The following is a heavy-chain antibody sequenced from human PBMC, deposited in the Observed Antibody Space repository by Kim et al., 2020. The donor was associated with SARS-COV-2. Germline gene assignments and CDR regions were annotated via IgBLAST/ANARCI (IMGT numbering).Heavy chain of an antibody. Sequence: GGSLRLSCAASGFTFSNYGMHWVRQAPGKGLEWVALISHDGSKKYYGDSVQGRATISRDNSKNTLYLEMNSLRAEDTAVYYCAKDKESFRGIFDHWGQGT. CDR2: ISHDGSKK. CDR3: AKDKESFRGIFDH. J-gene: IGHJ4*02. V-gene: IGHV3-30*18. D-gene: IGHD3-16*01. CDR1: GFTFSNYG.